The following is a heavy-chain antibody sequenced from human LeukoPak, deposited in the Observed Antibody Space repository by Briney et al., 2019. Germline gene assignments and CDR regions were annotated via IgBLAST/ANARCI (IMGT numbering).Heavy chain of an antibody. D-gene: IGHD2-2*01. CDR2: INAGNGNT. CDR1: GYTFTSYA. CDR3: ARDRPEVVPAAMHFYGMDV. V-gene: IGHV1-3*01. Sequence: ASVKVPCKASGYTFTSYAMHWVRQAPGQRLEWMGWINAGNGNTKYSQKFQGRVTITRDTSASTAYMELSSLRSEDTAVYYCARDRPEVVPAAMHFYGMDVWGQGTTVTVSS. J-gene: IGHJ6*02.